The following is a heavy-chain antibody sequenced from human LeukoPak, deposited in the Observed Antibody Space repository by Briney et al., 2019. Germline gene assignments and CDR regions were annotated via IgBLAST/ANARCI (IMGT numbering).Heavy chain of an antibody. V-gene: IGHV4-59*01. CDR2: IYYSGST. D-gene: IGHD5-24*01. Sequence: SETLSLTCTVSGGSISSYYWSWIRQPPGKGLEWIGYIYYSGSTNYNPSLKSRVTISVDTSKNQFSLKLSSVTAADTAVYYCARLGRDGYNLAFDIWGQGTMVTVSS. CDR1: GGSISSYY. J-gene: IGHJ3*02. CDR3: ARLGRDGYNLAFDI.